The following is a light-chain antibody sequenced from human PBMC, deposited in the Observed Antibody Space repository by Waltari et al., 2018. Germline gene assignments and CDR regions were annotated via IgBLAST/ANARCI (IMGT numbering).Light chain of an antibody. V-gene: IGLV2-14*01. CDR1: SSAVGGYNY. Sequence: QSALTQPASVSGSPGQSITISCTGTSSAVGGYNYVSWYQQNPGQAPKLMLYDVIKRPSGVSNRFSGSKSGNTASLTIAGLQAEDEADYYCSSYTSSSTSWVFGGGTKLTVL. CDR3: SSYTSSSTSWV. J-gene: IGLJ3*02. CDR2: DVI.